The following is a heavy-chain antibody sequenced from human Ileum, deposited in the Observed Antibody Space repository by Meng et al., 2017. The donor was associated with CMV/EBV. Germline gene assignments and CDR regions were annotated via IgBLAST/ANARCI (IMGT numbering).Heavy chain of an antibody. CDR1: GGSISGYY. CDR2: VYSSGST. J-gene: IGHJ4*02. CDR3: ARGSSSWAFDY. V-gene: IGHV4-4*07. Sequence: VQLQESGPGSGKPSETLSLTCTVSGGSISGYYWSWIRQPATKGLEWIGRVYSSGSTDYNPSLQSRVTMSVDTSRNQFSLKLSSVTAADTAVYYCARGSSSWAFDYWGQGTLVTVSS. D-gene: IGHD2-2*01.